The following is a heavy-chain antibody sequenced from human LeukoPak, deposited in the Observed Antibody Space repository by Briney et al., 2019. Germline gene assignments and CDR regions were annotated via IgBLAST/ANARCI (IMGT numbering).Heavy chain of an antibody. CDR3: ASPSWRDYYGSGSKGAFDI. J-gene: IGHJ3*02. D-gene: IGHD3-10*01. Sequence: SETLSLTCTVSGGSISSSSYYWGWIRQPPGKGLEWIGSIYYSGSTYYNPSLKSRVTISVDTSKNQFSLKLSSVTAADTAVYYCASPSWRDYYGSGSKGAFDIWGQGTMVTVSS. CDR2: IYYSGST. CDR1: GGSISSSSYY. V-gene: IGHV4-39*07.